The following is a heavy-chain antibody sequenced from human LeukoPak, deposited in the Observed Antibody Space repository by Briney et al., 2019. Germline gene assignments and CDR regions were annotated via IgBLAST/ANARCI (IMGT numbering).Heavy chain of an antibody. CDR2: INPNSGGT. CDR3: ARGRGGGVIITYYLDY. D-gene: IGHD3-10*01. CDR1: GYTFTGYY. V-gene: IGHV1-2*02. Sequence: ASVKVSCKASGYTFTGYYMHWVRQAPGQGLEWMGWINPNSGGTNLAQKFQGRVTMTRDTSITTAYMELSRLTSDDTAVYYCARGRGGGVIITYYLDYWGQGTLVTVSS. J-gene: IGHJ4*02.